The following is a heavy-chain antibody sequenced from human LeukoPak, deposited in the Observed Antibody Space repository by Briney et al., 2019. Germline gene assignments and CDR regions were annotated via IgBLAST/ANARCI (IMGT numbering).Heavy chain of an antibody. CDR3: AKGDFYTAMVSTQFDY. Sequence: GGSLRLSCAASGFTFSGYSMNWVRQPPGKGLEWVSSISRSSIYIYYADSVKGRFTISRDNAKNSLYLQMNSLRAEDTAVYYCAKGDFYTAMVSTQFDYWGQGTLVTVSS. CDR1: GFTFSGYS. J-gene: IGHJ4*02. CDR2: ISRSSIYI. D-gene: IGHD5-18*01. V-gene: IGHV3-21*04.